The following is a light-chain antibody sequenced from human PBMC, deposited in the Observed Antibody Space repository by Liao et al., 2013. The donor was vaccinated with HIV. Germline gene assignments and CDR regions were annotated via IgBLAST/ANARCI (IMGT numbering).Light chain of an antibody. Sequence: SYVLTQPPSVSVAPGETARITCGGNNIGSKSVHWYQQKPGQAPVLVIYYDSDRPSGIPERFSGSNSGNTATLTISRVEAGDEADYYCQVWDSSRDHPYVFGTGTKVTVL. J-gene: IGLJ1*01. CDR2: YDS. V-gene: IGLV3-21*01. CDR3: QVWDSSRDHPYV. CDR1: NIGSKS.